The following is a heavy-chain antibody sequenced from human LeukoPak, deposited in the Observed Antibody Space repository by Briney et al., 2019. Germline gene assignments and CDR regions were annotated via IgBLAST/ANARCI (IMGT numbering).Heavy chain of an antibody. J-gene: IGHJ4*02. CDR3: ARLGYSGSHIDY. V-gene: IGHV4-34*01. CDR1: GGSFSGYY. D-gene: IGHD5-12*01. Sequence: PSETLSLTCAVYGGSFSGYYWSWIRQPPGKGLEWIGEMNHSGSTNYNPSLKSRVTISVDTSKNQFSLKLSSVTAADTAVYYCARLGYSGSHIDYWGQGTLVTVSS. CDR2: MNHSGST.